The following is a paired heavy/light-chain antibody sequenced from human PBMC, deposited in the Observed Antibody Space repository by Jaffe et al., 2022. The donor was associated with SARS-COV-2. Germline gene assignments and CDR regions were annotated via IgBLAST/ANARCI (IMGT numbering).Light chain of an antibody. V-gene: IGKV1-9*01. Sequence: DIQLTQSPSFLSASVGDRVTITCRASQGISSYLAWYQQKSGKAPKLLIYAASTLQSGVPSRFSGSGSGTEFTLTISSLQPEDFATYYCQQLDSYPLTFGGGTKVEIK. CDR1: QGISSY. CDR2: AAS. J-gene: IGKJ4*01. CDR3: QQLDSYPLT.
Heavy chain of an antibody. D-gene: IGHD1-26*01. Sequence: EVQLVESGGGLVKPGGSLRLSCAASGLTFSNVWMSWVRQAPGKGLEWVGRIKSKTDGGTTDFAAPVKGRFTISRDDSKNTVYLQMNSLKTEDTALYYCTTDRPKWELKTSFDYWGQGTLVTVSS. CDR1: GLTFSNVW. CDR3: TTDRPKWELKTSFDY. CDR2: IKSKTDGGTT. J-gene: IGHJ4*02. V-gene: IGHV3-15*01.